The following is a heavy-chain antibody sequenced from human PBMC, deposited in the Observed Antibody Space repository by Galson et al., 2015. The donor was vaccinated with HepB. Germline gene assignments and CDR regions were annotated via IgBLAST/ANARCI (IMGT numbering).Heavy chain of an antibody. D-gene: IGHD3-16*01. V-gene: IGHV3-23*01. Sequence: SLRLSCAASGFTFSSYAMSWVRQAPGKGLEWVSGISGSGGTTHNADSVKGRFTISRDSAKNTVYLQMNSLRAEDTAVYYCARPYYDGGWGQGTLVTVSS. CDR2: ISGSGGTT. CDR3: ARPYYDGG. CDR1: GFTFSSYA. J-gene: IGHJ4*02.